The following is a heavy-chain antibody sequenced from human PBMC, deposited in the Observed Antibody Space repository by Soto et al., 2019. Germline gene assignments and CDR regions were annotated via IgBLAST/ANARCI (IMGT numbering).Heavy chain of an antibody. V-gene: IGHV3-30*18. CDR2: TPFDGSYK. CDR3: AKDSGYYYYGMDV. J-gene: IGHJ6*02. Sequence: QVQLVESGGGVVQPGRSLRLSCAASGFSFTTYGMHWVRQAPGKGLEWVAVTPFDGSYKSYADSVKGRFTISRDNSKNTLYVQMNSLRPEDTAVYYCAKDSGYYYYGMDVWGQGTTVTVSS. CDR1: GFSFTTYG.